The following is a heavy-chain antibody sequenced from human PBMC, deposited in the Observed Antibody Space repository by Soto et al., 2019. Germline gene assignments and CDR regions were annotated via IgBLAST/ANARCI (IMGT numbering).Heavy chain of an antibody. CDR1: GFTFSSYW. J-gene: IGHJ6*03. CDR2: IKQDGSEK. CDR3: ARTQTGTPKELTKFYYYYYMDV. Sequence: GGSLRLSCAASGFTFSSYWMSWVRQAPGKGLEWVANIKQDGSEKYYVDSVKGRFTISRDNAKNSLYLQMNSLRAEDTAVYYCARTQTGTPKELTKFYYYYYMDVWGKGTTVTVSS. D-gene: IGHD1-7*01. V-gene: IGHV3-7*01.